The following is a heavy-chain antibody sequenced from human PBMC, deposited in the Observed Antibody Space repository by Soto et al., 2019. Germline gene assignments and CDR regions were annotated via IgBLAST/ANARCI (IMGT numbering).Heavy chain of an antibody. CDR3: ARRQGADYYDTPGAFDI. J-gene: IGHJ3*02. CDR2: IIPIFGTA. CDR1: GGTFSSYA. V-gene: IGHV1-69*13. Sequence: GASVKVSCKASGGTFSSYAISWVRQAPGQGLEWMGGIIPIFGTANYAQKFQGRVTITADESTSTAYMELSSLRSEDTAVYYCARRQGADYYDTPGAFDIWGQGTMVTVSS. D-gene: IGHD3-22*01.